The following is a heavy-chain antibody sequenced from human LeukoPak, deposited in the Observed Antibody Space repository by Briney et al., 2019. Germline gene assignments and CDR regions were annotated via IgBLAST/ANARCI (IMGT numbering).Heavy chain of an antibody. CDR3: ARSQGDRYYYYMDV. CDR2: IKQDGSEK. Sequence: GGSLRLPCAASGFTFSSYWMSWVRQAPGKGLEWVANIKQDGSEKYYVDSVKGRFTISRDNAKNSLYLQMNSLRAEDTAVYYCARSQGDRYYYYMDVWGKGTTVTVSS. V-gene: IGHV3-7*01. J-gene: IGHJ6*03. CDR1: GFTFSSYW. D-gene: IGHD3-16*01.